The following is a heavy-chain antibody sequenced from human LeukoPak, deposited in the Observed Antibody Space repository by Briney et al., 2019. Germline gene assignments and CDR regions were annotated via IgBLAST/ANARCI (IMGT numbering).Heavy chain of an antibody. J-gene: IGHJ5*02. CDR1: GYSFTSYW. CDR2: IYPGDSDT. D-gene: IGHD4-17*01. Sequence: GESLKISCKGSGYSFTSYWIGWVRQLPGKALEWMGIIYPGDSDTRYSPSFQGQVTISADKSISTAYLQWSSLKASDTAMYDCARQATVTTFLFDPWGQGTLVTVSS. CDR3: ARQATVTTFLFDP. V-gene: IGHV5-51*01.